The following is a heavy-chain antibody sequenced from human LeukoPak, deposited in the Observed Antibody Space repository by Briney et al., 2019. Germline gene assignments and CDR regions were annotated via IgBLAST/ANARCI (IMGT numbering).Heavy chain of an antibody. Sequence: GGSLRLSCSASTFALSDYEMNWVRQAPGKGLEWISYISRIGTTIHYADSVKGRFTISRDSAGNSVSLQMNNLRADDTAVYFCAREGSSYAPSAPFFFDLWGQGALVTVSS. CDR3: AREGSSYAPSAPFFFDL. D-gene: IGHD3-10*01. CDR2: ISRIGTTI. CDR1: TFALSDYE. J-gene: IGHJ4*02. V-gene: IGHV3-48*03.